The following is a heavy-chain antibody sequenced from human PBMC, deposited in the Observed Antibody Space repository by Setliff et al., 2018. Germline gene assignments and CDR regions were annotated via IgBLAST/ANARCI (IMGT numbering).Heavy chain of an antibody. D-gene: IGHD6-13*01. V-gene: IGHV1-18*01. J-gene: IGHJ5*02. CDR3: ALEEYTSRWTKRFDP. CDR1: GYTFTDYG. Sequence: ASVKVSCKASGYTFTDYGINWVRQAPGQGLEWMGWISAHDGKINYTQGFQGRITMTTDPSTTTMELRGLRSDDTAVYYCALEEYTSRWTKRFDPWGQGTLVTVSS. CDR2: ISAHDGKI.